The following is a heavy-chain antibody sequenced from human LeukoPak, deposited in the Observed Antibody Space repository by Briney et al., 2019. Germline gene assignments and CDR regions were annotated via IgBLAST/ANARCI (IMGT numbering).Heavy chain of an antibody. Sequence: SETLSLTCTVSGGSISSSSYYWGWIRQPPGKGLEWIGSIYYSGSTYYNPSLKSRVTISVDTSKNQFSLKLSSVTAADTAVYYCARLSVYGYSYGLYYYYYYMDVWGKGTTVTVSS. D-gene: IGHD5-18*01. CDR1: GGSISSSSYY. J-gene: IGHJ6*03. V-gene: IGHV4-39*01. CDR3: ARLSVYGYSYGLYYYYYYMDV. CDR2: IYYSGST.